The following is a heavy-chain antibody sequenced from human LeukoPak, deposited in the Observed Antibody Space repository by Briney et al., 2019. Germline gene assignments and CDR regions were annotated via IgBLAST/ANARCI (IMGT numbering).Heavy chain of an antibody. CDR3: ARHYFGGSGAFDI. CDR2: IYHSGST. CDR1: GGSISSNY. D-gene: IGHD4-23*01. Sequence: SETLSLTCTVSGGSISSNYWSWIRQPPGKGLEWIGYIYHSGSTSYNPSLKSRVTFSVDTSKNQFSLKLNSVTAADSAVYYCARHYFGGSGAFDIWGQGTMVTVSS. V-gene: IGHV4-59*08. J-gene: IGHJ3*02.